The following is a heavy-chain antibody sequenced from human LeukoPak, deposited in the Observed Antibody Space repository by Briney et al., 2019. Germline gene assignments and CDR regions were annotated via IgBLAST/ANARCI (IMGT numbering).Heavy chain of an antibody. D-gene: IGHD1-20*01. CDR1: GFTFSSYW. CDR2: IKQDGSEK. CDR3: ARGGDNYRY. J-gene: IGHJ4*02. V-gene: IGHV3-7*01. Sequence: GGSLRLSCAASGFTFSSYWMSWVRQSPGKGLEYVANIKQDGSEKYYVDSVKGRFTISRDNAKNALYLQMNSLRAEDTAVYYCARGGDNYRYRGQGTLVTVSS.